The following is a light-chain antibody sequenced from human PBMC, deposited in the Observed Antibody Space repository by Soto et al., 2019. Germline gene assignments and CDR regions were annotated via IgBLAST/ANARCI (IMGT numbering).Light chain of an antibody. CDR3: SSYTYTKSYV. CDR1: SSDVGAYNY. J-gene: IGLJ1*01. CDR2: AVT. V-gene: IGLV2-14*03. Sequence: QSALTQPASVSGSSGQSITISCTGTSSDVGAYNYVSWYQQHPGKAPKLMISAVTNRPSGVSDRFSGSKSGNTASLTISGLKAEDQADYYCSSYTYTKSYVFGTGTKVTVL.